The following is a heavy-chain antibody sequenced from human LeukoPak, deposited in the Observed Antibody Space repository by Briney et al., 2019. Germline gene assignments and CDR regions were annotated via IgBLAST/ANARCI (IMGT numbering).Heavy chain of an antibody. D-gene: IGHD3-3*01. V-gene: IGHV4-59*08. Sequence: PSETLSLTCNVSGAYVDTFYWSWTRQSPGKGLEWLGYVYYSGTTSFNPSLESRVTMSVDTSKNQIYLRLRSVTAVDTAVYYCARLGFWSVHRVYAMDVWGQGTTVTVSS. CDR3: ARLGFWSVHRVYAMDV. J-gene: IGHJ6*02. CDR2: VYYSGTT. CDR1: GAYVDTFY.